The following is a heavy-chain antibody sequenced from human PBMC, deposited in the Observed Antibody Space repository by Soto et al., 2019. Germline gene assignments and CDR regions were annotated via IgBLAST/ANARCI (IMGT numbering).Heavy chain of an antibody. V-gene: IGHV1-2*02. CDR2: IIPNNGDT. J-gene: IGHJ5*02. Sequence: QVQLVQSGAEVKKPGASVKVSCRASGYNFRDYYLHWVRQAPGAGLEWMGSIIPNNGDTHYAQRFQGRITLTTDTSLDTAYMEIDGLTLDDTAIYFCARSGDRRNSPARIDPWGQGALVTVSS. CDR3: ARSGDRRNSPARIDP. CDR1: GYNFRDYY. D-gene: IGHD1-26*01.